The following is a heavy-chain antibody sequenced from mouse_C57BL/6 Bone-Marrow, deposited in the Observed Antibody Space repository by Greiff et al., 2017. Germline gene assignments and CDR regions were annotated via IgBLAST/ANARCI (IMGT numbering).Heavy chain of an antibody. J-gene: IGHJ1*03. CDR3: ARKGRYWYFDV. Sequence: QVQLQQPGAELVKPGASVKMSCKASGYTFTSYWITWVKQRPGQGLEWIGDISPGSGSTTYNEKFKSKATLTVDTSSSTAYMQLSSLTSEDSSVDYCARKGRYWYFDVWGTGTTVTVSS. D-gene: IGHD3-3*01. CDR1: GYTFTSYW. CDR2: ISPGSGST. V-gene: IGHV1-55*01.